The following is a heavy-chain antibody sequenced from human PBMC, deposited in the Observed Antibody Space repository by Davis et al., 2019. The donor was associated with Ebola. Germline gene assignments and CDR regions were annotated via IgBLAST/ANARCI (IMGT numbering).Heavy chain of an antibody. V-gene: IGHV4-59*01. CDR1: GGSISSYY. J-gene: IGHJ4*02. CDR3: ASLGTSY. D-gene: IGHD7-27*01. CDR2: IYYSGST. Sequence: MPSETLSLTCTVPGGSISSYYWSWIRQPPGKGLEWIGYIYYSGSTNYNPSLKSRVTISVDTSKNQFSLKLSSVTAADTAVYYCASLGTSYWGQGTLVTVSS.